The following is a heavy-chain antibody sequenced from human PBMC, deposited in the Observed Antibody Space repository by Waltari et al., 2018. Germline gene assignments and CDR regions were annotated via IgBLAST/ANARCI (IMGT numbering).Heavy chain of an antibody. CDR3: ATGVDYGDLSFDY. Sequence: IQLVQYGAAVKKPGASPKVSCKVSGYTLTALSIHLRREAPGKGLEWMGGFDPEDGETIYAQKFQGRATMTEDTSTDTAYMELSSLRSEDTAVYYCATGVDYGDLSFDYWGQGTLVTVSS. D-gene: IGHD4-17*01. J-gene: IGHJ4*02. CDR2: FDPEDGET. CDR1: GYTLTALS. V-gene: IGHV1-24*01.